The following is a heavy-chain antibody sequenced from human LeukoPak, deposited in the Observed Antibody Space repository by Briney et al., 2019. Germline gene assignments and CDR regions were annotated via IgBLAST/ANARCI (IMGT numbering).Heavy chain of an antibody. V-gene: IGHV3-33*01. Sequence: GGSLRLSCAASGFTFSSYGMHWVRQAPGKGLEWVAVIWYDGSNKYYADSVKGRFTISRDNSKNTLYLRMNSLRAEDTAVYYCARDTGQQLVTDYWGQGTLVTVSS. D-gene: IGHD6-13*01. CDR3: ARDTGQQLVTDY. CDR2: IWYDGSNK. J-gene: IGHJ4*02. CDR1: GFTFSSYG.